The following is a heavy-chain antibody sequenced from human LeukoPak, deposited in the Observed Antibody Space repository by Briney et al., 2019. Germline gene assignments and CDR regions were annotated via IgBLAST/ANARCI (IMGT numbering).Heavy chain of an antibody. CDR1: GRSISSYY. Sequence: SDTLSLTCTVSGRSISSYYWSWIRQPPGKGLEWIGYIYYSWSTNYNPSLKSRVTISVDTSKNQFSLKLSSVTAADTAVYYCARDRCSSTSCYARWFDPWGQGTLVTVSS. J-gene: IGHJ5*02. CDR2: IYYSWST. V-gene: IGHV4-59*01. D-gene: IGHD2-2*01. CDR3: ARDRCSSTSCYARWFDP.